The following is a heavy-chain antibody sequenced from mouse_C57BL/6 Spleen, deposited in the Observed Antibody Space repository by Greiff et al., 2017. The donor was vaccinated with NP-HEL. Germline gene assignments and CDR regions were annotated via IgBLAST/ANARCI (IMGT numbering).Heavy chain of an antibody. Sequence: QVQLQQPGAELVRPGSSVKLSCKASGYTFTSYWMDWVKQRPGQGLEWIGNIYPSDSETHYNQKFKDKATLTVDKSSSTAYMQLSSLTSDDSAVYYCARSGGYYYFDDWGQGTTLTVSS. CDR2: IYPSDSET. D-gene: IGHD2-3*01. J-gene: IGHJ2*01. V-gene: IGHV1-61*01. CDR1: GYTFTSYW. CDR3: ARSGGYYYFDD.